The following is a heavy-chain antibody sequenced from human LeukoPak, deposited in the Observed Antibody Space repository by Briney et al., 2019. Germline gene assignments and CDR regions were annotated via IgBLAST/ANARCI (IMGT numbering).Heavy chain of an antibody. D-gene: IGHD3-3*01. CDR2: INSDGTNT. CDR1: TFTFSRYW. V-gene: IGHV3-74*01. J-gene: IGHJ4*02. Sequence: PGGSLRLSCAASTFTFSRYWMHWVRQAPRKGLVWVSRINSDGTNTYYADSVKGRFTISRDNTKNTLYLQMNSLRTEDTAVYYCARDRAAFGVVQVGYWGQGTLVTVSS. CDR3: ARDRAAFGVVQVGY.